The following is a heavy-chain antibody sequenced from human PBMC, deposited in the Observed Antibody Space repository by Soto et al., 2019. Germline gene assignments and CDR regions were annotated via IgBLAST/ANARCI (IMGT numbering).Heavy chain of an antibody. CDR3: GTEGTSDSFDY. CDR2: IYSGGST. V-gene: IGHV3-66*01. CDR1: GFTFNSNF. Sequence: PGGSLRLSCAVSGFTFNSNFMSWVRQAPGKGLEWVSVIYSGGSTDYADSVKGRFTISRDNFKNTLYLQMNSLRAEDTAVYYCGTEGTSDSFDYWGQGTLVTVSS. J-gene: IGHJ4*02. D-gene: IGHD2-2*01.